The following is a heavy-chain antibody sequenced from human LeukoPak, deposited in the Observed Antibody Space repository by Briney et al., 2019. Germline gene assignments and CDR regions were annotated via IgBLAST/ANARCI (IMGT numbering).Heavy chain of an antibody. CDR3: ARGRGSSWYYFDY. CDR2: IYASGST. V-gene: IGHV4-4*07. D-gene: IGHD6-13*01. CDR1: GGSISSYY. Sequence: SETLSLTCTVSGGSISSYYWSWIRQPAGKGLEWIGRIYASGSTNYNPSLKGRATMSVDTSKNQFSLQLRSVTAADTAVYYCARGRGSSWYYFDYWGQGTLVTVSS. J-gene: IGHJ4*02.